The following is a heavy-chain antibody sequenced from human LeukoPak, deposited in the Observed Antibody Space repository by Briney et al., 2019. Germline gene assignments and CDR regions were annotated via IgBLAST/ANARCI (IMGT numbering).Heavy chain of an antibody. V-gene: IGHV6-1*01. Sequence: SQTLSLTCAISGDSVSGNSVTWNWIRQSPSRGLEWLGRTYYRSTWYNDYAVSVRGRITVNPDTSKNQFSLHLNSVTPEDTAVYYCARRLTQYDCFDLWGQGILVTVSS. J-gene: IGHJ5*02. CDR2: TYYRSTWYN. CDR3: ARRLTQYDCFDL. CDR1: GDSVSGNSVT. D-gene: IGHD2-21*02.